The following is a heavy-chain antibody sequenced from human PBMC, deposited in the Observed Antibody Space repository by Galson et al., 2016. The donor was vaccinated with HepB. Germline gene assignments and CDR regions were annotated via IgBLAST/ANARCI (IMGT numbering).Heavy chain of an antibody. CDR1: GGSMSTYY. J-gene: IGHJ6*02. Sequence: SETLSLTCTVSGGSMSTYYWSWIRQPPGKGLEWIGYIYYNGSTNCNPSLKSRVTISVDTSKNQFSLKLSSVTAADTAVYFCARSALDYDISAGYYRPLAMDVWGQGTTVTVS. CDR3: ARSALDYDISAGYYRPLAMDV. CDR2: IYYNGST. D-gene: IGHD3-9*01. V-gene: IGHV4-59*01.